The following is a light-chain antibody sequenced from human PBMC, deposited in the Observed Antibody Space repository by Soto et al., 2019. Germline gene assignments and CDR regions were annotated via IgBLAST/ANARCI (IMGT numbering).Light chain of an antibody. Sequence: DIQMTQSPSSLSASVGDRVTITCRASQGIGIDLGWHQQKPGKAPKRLIYGASNLQSGVPSRFSGSGSGTEFTLTISSLQPEDFATYYCEQHNSYPYTFGQGTKVEIK. CDR3: EQHNSYPYT. J-gene: IGKJ2*01. V-gene: IGKV1-17*01. CDR2: GAS. CDR1: QGIGID.